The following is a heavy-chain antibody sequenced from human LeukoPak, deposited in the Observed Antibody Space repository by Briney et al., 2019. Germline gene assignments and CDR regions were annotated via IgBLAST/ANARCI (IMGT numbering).Heavy chain of an antibody. Sequence: SVKVSCKASGGTFSIYAISWVRQAPGQGLEWMGGIIPIFGTANYAQKFQGRVTITADESTSTAYMELSSLRSEDTAVYYCARRGYYYYYMDVWGKGTTVTVSS. V-gene: IGHV1-69*13. CDR1: GGTFSIYA. CDR2: IIPIFGTA. CDR3: ARRGYYYYYMDV. J-gene: IGHJ6*03.